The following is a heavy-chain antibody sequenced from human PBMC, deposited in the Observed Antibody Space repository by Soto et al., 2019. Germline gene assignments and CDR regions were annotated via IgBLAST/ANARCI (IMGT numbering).Heavy chain of an antibody. CDR1: GGSFSCYY. D-gene: IGHD3-16*02. CDR2: INHSGST. CDR3: ARGHDSYRHYGMDV. J-gene: IGHJ6*02. V-gene: IGHV4-34*01. Sequence: PSETLSLTCAVYGGSFSCYYWSWIRQPPGKGLEWIGEINHSGSTNYNPSLKSRVTISVDTSKNQFSLRLSSVTAADTAVYYCARGHDSYRHYGMDVWGQGTTVTVSS.